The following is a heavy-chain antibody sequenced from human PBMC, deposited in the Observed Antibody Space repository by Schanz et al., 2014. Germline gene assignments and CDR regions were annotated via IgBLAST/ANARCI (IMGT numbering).Heavy chain of an antibody. CDR1: AYTFTGYS. J-gene: IGHJ6*02. CDR3: TGRLAVANYFNPMDV. Sequence: QVQLVQSGAEVKEPGASVKVSCKASAYTFTGYSLHWVRQAPGQGLEWMGWISPNGATRYAQNFQDKVTMTGDTSSSTAYMEVTSLRLDDTAIYYCTGRLAVANYFNPMDVWGQGTTVIVSS. V-gene: IGHV1-2*02. D-gene: IGHD1-26*01. CDR2: ISPNGAT.